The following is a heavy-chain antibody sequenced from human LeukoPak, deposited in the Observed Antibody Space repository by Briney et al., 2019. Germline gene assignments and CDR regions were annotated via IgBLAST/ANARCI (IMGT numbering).Heavy chain of an antibody. Sequence: SETLSLTCTVSDGFISSYHWNWIRQPPGKGLEWVGCIYTSGSTNYNPSLKSRVTMSLDTSKNQFSLRLSSVTAADTAVYYCARGVAPAATGWFDPWGQGTLVTVSS. V-gene: IGHV4-4*07. CDR2: IYTSGST. D-gene: IGHD2-2*01. CDR1: DGFISSYH. J-gene: IGHJ5*02. CDR3: ARGVAPAATGWFDP.